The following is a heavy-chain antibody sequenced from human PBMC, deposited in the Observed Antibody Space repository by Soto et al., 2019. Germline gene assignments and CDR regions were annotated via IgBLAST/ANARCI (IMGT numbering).Heavy chain of an antibody. CDR1: GFTFSSYA. Sequence: GVLRLSCAASGFTFSSYAMHWVRQAPGKGLEWVAVISYDGSNKYYADSVKGRFTISRDNSKNTLYLQMNSLRAEDTAVYYCAKGYYDSSGYSPLFDYWGQGTLVTVSS. CDR3: AKGYYDSSGYSPLFDY. CDR2: ISYDGSNK. D-gene: IGHD3-22*01. V-gene: IGHV3-30-3*01. J-gene: IGHJ4*02.